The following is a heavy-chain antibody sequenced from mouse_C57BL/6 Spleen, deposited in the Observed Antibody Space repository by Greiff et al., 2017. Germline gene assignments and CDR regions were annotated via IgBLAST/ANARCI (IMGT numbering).Heavy chain of an antibody. CDR1: GYAFTNYL. V-gene: IGHV1-54*01. Sequence: QVQLQQSGAELVRPGTSVKVSCKASGYAFTNYLIEWVKQRPGQGLEWIGVINPGSGGTNYNEKFKGKATLTADKSSSTAYMQLSSLTSEDSAVYFCARGYWDGRDAMDYWGQGTSVTVSS. J-gene: IGHJ4*01. D-gene: IGHD4-1*01. CDR2: INPGSGGT. CDR3: ARGYWDGRDAMDY.